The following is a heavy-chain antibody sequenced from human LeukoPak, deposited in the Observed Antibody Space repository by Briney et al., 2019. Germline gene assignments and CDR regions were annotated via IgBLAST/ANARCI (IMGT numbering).Heavy chain of an antibody. J-gene: IGHJ4*02. CDR3: ARGKDYYDSSGYVDY. Sequence: GASVKVSCKASGYTLTGYYMHWVRQAPGQGLEWMGWINPNSGGTNYAQKFQGRVTMTRDTSISTAYMELSRLRSDDTAVYYCARGKDYYDSSGYVDYWGQGTLVTVSS. CDR1: GYTLTGYY. CDR2: INPNSGGT. V-gene: IGHV1-2*02. D-gene: IGHD3-22*01.